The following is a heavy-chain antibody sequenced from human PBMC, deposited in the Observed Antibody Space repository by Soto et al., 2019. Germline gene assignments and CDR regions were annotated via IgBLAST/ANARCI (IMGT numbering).Heavy chain of an antibody. D-gene: IGHD3-16*02. CDR3: ARIVNYDYVWGSYRPYHAFDI. CDR1: GFSLSTSGMC. V-gene: IGHV2-70*01. J-gene: IGHJ3*02. Sequence: SCATLVNPAQTLTLTCTFPGFSLSTSGMCVSWIRQPPGKALEWLALIDWDDEKYYSTSLKTRLTISKDTSKNQVVLTMTNMDPVDTATYYCARIVNYDYVWGSYRPYHAFDIWGQGTMVTVSS. CDR2: IDWDDEK.